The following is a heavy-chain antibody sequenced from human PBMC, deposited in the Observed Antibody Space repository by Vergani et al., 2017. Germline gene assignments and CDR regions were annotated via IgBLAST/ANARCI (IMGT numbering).Heavy chain of an antibody. CDR2: IYYSGST. D-gene: IGHD6-13*01. J-gene: IGHJ4*02. CDR3: ARTVLIAAAGNFDY. V-gene: IGHV4-59*01. CDR1: GGSISSYY. Sequence: QVQLQESGPGLVKPSETLSLTCTVSGGSISSYYWSWIRQPPGKGLEWIGYIYYSGSTNYNPSLKSRVTISVDTSKNQFSLKLSSVTAADTAVYYCARTVLIAAAGNFDYWGQGTLVTVSS.